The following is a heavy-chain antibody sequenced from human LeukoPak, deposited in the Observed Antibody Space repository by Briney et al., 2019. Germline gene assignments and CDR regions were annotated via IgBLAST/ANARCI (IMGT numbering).Heavy chain of an antibody. Sequence: GGSLRLSCAASGFTFSSYSMNWVRQAPGKGLEWVSYISSSGSTIYYADSVKGRFTISRDNAKNSLYLQMNSLRAEDTAVYYCARDDGYSGYDLDYWGQGTLVTVSS. J-gene: IGHJ4*02. D-gene: IGHD5-12*01. V-gene: IGHV3-48*04. CDR1: GFTFSSYS. CDR2: ISSSGSTI. CDR3: ARDDGYSGYDLDY.